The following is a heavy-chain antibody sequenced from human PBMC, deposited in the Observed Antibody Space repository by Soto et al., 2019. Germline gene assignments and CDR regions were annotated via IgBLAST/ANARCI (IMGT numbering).Heavy chain of an antibody. CDR1: GYSFTSLD. CDR3: ARGVSAGVDY. CDR2: MQPSTGRT. V-gene: IGHV1-8*01. J-gene: IGHJ4*02. D-gene: IGHD1-26*01. Sequence: QVQLVQSGAEVREPGASVKVSCKASGYSFTSLDINGVRQTAGQGLEWMGWMQPSTGRTGYAQKFQGRVTMTRDTSITTPYMELTTLTSDDTAFYYCARGVSAGVDYWGQGTLVTVSS.